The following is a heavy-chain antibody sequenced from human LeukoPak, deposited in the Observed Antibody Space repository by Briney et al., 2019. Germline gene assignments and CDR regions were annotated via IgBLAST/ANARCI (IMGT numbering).Heavy chain of an antibody. V-gene: IGHV4-59*01. J-gene: IGHJ5*02. Sequence: SETLSLTCTVSDGSISDYSWSWIRQPPGKGLEWIGYIYYSGSTNYNPSLRSRVTISLDTSKNQFSLKLSSVTAADTAVYYCARDAIVGATNWFDPWGQGTLVTVSS. CDR2: IYYSGST. CDR1: DGSISDYS. D-gene: IGHD1-26*01. CDR3: ARDAIVGATNWFDP.